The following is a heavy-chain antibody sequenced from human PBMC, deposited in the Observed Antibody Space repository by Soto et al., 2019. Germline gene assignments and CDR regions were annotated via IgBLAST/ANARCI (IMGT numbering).Heavy chain of an antibody. J-gene: IGHJ4*02. D-gene: IGHD2-21*01. Sequence: EVQLLESGGGLVQPGGSLRLSCAASGFTFSNYAMSWVRQAPGKGLEWVSGISGGGGSSYYADSVKGRFTISRDNSKNTLYLQMNSLRAVDTAVYYGAHNCVVDCRSVLFYWGQGTLVIVSS. CDR3: AHNCVVDCRSVLFY. V-gene: IGHV3-23*01. CDR1: GFTFSNYA. CDR2: ISGGGGSS.